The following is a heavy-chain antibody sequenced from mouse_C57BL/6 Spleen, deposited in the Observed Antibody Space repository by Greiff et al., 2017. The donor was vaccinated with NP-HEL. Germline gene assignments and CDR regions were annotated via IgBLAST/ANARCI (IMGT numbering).Heavy chain of an antibody. CDR1: GYTFTDYE. Sequence: QVQLQQSGAELVRPGASVTLSCKASGYTFTDYEMHWVKQTPVPGLEWIGAIDPETGGTAYNQKFKGKAILTADKSSSTAYMELRSLTSDDSAVYYCTRGDGRYFDVWGTGTTVTVSS. CDR3: TRGDGRYFDV. D-gene: IGHD1-2*01. V-gene: IGHV1-15*01. CDR2: IDPETGGT. J-gene: IGHJ1*03.